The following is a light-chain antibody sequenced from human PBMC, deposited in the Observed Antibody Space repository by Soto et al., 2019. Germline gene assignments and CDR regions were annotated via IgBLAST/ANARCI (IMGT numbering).Light chain of an antibody. J-gene: IGKJ1*01. CDR1: QGSSNY. Sequence: DIQMTQSPSSLSASVGDRVTITCRASQGSSNYLVWYQQKPWKVPKLLIYAASTLQSGVPSRFSGSGSGTDFTLTISSLQPEDVATYYCQNYNGAPWTFGQGNKVEIK. CDR2: AAS. CDR3: QNYNGAPWT. V-gene: IGKV1-27*01.